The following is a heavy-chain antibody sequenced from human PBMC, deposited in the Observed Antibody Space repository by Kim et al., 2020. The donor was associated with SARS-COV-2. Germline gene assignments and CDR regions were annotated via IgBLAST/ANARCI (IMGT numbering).Heavy chain of an antibody. CDR1: GFTFSSYG. Sequence: GGSLRLSCAASGFTFSSYGMHWVRQAPGKGLEWVAVIWYDGSNKYYADSVKGRFTISRDNSKNTLYLQMNSLRAEDTAVYYCARATANPQYCSSTSCYGSRLAKDPHWGQGTLVTVSS. CDR2: IWYDGSNK. J-gene: IGHJ4*02. V-gene: IGHV3-33*01. D-gene: IGHD2-2*01. CDR3: ARATANPQYCSSTSCYGSRLAKDPH.